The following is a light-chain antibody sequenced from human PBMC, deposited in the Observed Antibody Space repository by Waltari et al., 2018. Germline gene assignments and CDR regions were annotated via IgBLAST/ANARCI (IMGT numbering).Light chain of an antibody. Sequence: QSVLTQPPSVSGAPGHRVTISCNGSSSNIGAGYDVHCYPQLPGTAPKVLMYRNNNRPSGVPDRFSGSKSGTSASLAITGLQAEDEADYFCQSYDSSLSGSGVFGGGTRLTVL. CDR3: QSYDSSLSGSGV. V-gene: IGLV1-40*01. CDR1: SSNIGAGYD. CDR2: RNN. J-gene: IGLJ3*02.